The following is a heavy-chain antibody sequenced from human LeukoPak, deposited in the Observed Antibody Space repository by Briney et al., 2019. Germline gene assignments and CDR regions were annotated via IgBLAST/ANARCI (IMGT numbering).Heavy chain of an antibody. J-gene: IGHJ6*02. V-gene: IGHV4-59*08. Sequence: SETLSLTCTVSGGSLSSYYWSWIRQPPGKGLEWIGYIYYSGSTNYNPSLQSRVTISVDTSTNQSSLKLSSVTAADTAVDYYAGGGGDGYNYDYYYGMDVWGQGTTVTVSS. CDR1: GGSLSSYY. CDR2: IYYSGST. CDR3: AGGGGDGYNYDYYYGMDV. D-gene: IGHD5-24*01.